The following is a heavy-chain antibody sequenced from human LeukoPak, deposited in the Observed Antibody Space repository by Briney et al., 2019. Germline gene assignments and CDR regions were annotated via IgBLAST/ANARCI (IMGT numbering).Heavy chain of an antibody. J-gene: IGHJ4*02. Sequence: GGSLRLSCAASGFTFSSYWMHWVRQAPGKGLVWVSRINSDGSSTSYADSVKGRFTISRDNAKNTLYLQMNSLRAEDTAVYYCAKDRAVVAARTALDYWGQGTLVTVSS. CDR2: INSDGSST. CDR1: GFTFSSYW. V-gene: IGHV3-74*01. CDR3: AKDRAVVAARTALDY. D-gene: IGHD2-15*01.